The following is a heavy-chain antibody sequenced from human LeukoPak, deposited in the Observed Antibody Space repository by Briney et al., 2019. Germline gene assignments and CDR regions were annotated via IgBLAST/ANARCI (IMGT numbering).Heavy chain of an antibody. CDR2: IIPILGTA. V-gene: IGHV1-69*05. Sequence: ASVKVSCKASGGTFSSYAISWVRQAPGQGLEWMGGIIPILGTANYAQKFQGRVTITTDESTSTAYMELSSLRSEDTAVYYCARGILSGTPVHNFDYWGQGTLVTVSS. CDR3: ARGILSGTPVHNFDY. CDR1: GGTFSSYA. D-gene: IGHD3-3*01. J-gene: IGHJ4*02.